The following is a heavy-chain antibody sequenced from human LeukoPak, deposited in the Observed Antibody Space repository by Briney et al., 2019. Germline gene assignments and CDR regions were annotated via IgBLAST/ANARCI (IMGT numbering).Heavy chain of an antibody. Sequence: GGSLRLSCAASGFTFRSYAMSWVRQAPGKGLEWVSAISGSGGSTYYADSVKGRFTISRDNSKNTLYLQMNSLRAEDTAVYYCAKDSPRVATDGGYYFDYGGQGTLVTVSS. CDR2: ISGSGGST. CDR3: AKDSPRVATDGGYYFDY. V-gene: IGHV3-23*01. D-gene: IGHD5-12*01. CDR1: GFTFRSYA. J-gene: IGHJ4*02.